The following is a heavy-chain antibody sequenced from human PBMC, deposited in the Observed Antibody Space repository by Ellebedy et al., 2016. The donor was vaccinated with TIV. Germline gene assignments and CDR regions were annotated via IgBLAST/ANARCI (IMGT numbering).Heavy chain of an antibody. J-gene: IGHJ6*02. Sequence: GESLKISXAASGFTFSSYGMHWVRQAPGKGLEWVAVIPYDESGKYYADSVKGRFTISRDNSKNTLYLQMNSLRAEDTAVYYCAKARAAAYYYYYGMDVWGQGTTVTVSS. V-gene: IGHV3-30*18. CDR1: GFTFSSYG. CDR3: AKARAAAYYYYYGMDV. D-gene: IGHD2-2*01. CDR2: IPYDESGK.